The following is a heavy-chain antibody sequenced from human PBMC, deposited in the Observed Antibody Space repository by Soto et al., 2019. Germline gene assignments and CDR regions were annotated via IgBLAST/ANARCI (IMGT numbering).Heavy chain of an antibody. D-gene: IGHD6-13*01. CDR2: ISAYNGNT. Sequence: ASVKVSCKASGYTFTSYGISWVRQAPGQGLEWMGWISAYNGNTNYAQKLQGRVTMTTDTSTSTAYMELRSLRAEDTAVYYCAREYALRIAAAGTFWFDPWGQGTLVTVSS. CDR1: GYTFTSYG. CDR3: AREYALRIAAAGTFWFDP. J-gene: IGHJ5*02. V-gene: IGHV1-18*01.